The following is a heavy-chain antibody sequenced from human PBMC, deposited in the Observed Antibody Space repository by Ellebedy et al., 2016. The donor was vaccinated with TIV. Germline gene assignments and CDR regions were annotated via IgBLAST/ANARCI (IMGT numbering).Heavy chain of an antibody. Sequence: SVKVSXXASGYTFTSYGISWVRQAPGQGLEWMGRIIPILGIANYAQKFQGRVTITADKSTSTAYMELSSLRSEDTAVYYCASRLYSSSWTNGDYWGQGTLVTVSS. CDR2: IIPILGIA. CDR3: ASRLYSSSWTNGDY. J-gene: IGHJ4*02. V-gene: IGHV1-69*04. CDR1: GYTFTSYG. D-gene: IGHD6-13*01.